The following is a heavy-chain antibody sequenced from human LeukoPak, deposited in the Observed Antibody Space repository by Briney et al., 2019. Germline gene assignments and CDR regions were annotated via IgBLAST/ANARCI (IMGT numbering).Heavy chain of an antibody. CDR1: GGSLSDSA. Sequence: PAKVSCKASGGSLSDSAVFWVRQAPGHGLEWMGKIIVSLGITDYAQKFQDRVTITADKTTSTAYMELSSLRSDDTAVYYCARESVRFGVVKEGDLWGQGTLVSVSS. V-gene: IGHV1-69*04. J-gene: IGHJ5*02. CDR2: IIVSLGIT. D-gene: IGHD3-3*01. CDR3: ARESVRFGVVKEGDL.